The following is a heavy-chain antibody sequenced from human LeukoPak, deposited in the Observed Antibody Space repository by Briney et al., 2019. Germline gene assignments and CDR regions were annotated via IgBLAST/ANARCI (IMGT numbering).Heavy chain of an antibody. CDR2: ISTTATTI. Sequence: PGGSLRLSCGASGFTFSDYYMSWIRQAPGKGLEWVSYISTTATTIYYADSVKGRFTISRDNAKNSLYLQMNSLRAEDTAVYYCARVLDGSNDCLGQGTLVTVSS. CDR1: GFTFSDYY. D-gene: IGHD2/OR15-2a*01. V-gene: IGHV3-11*01. J-gene: IGHJ4*02. CDR3: ARVLDGSNDC.